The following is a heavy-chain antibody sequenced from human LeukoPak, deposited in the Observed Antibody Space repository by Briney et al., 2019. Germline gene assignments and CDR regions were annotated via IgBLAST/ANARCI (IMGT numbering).Heavy chain of an antibody. Sequence: PGGSLRLSCAASGFTFSSYGMHWARQAPGKVLEWVAVISYDGSNKYYADSVKGRFTISRDNSKNTLYLQMNSLRAEDTAVYYCAKGLPPFIAVAGPNFDYWGQGTLVTVSS. V-gene: IGHV3-30*18. D-gene: IGHD6-19*01. J-gene: IGHJ4*02. CDR2: ISYDGSNK. CDR3: AKGLPPFIAVAGPNFDY. CDR1: GFTFSSYG.